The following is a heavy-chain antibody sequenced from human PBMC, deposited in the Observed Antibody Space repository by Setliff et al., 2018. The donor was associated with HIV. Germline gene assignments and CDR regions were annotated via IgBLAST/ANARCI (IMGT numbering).Heavy chain of an antibody. CDR1: RDSIRNGAYY. CDR3: ARVGTVSADFDS. CDR2: IYYSGSA. V-gene: IGHV4-39*07. J-gene: IGHJ4*02. Sequence: SLTCTVSRDSIRNGAYYWGWIRQPPGKGLEWIGSIYYSGSAYYNPSFKSRVTLSVDTSENQFSLRLSSVTAADTAVYFCARVGTVSADFDSWGQGTLVTVSS. D-gene: IGHD2-21*02.